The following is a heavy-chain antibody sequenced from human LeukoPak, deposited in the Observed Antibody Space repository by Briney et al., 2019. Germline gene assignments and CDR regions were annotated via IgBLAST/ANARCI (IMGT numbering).Heavy chain of an antibody. D-gene: IGHD2-2*01. CDR1: GFTVSTNY. J-gene: IGHJ4*02. V-gene: IGHV3-53*01. CDR2: IYAGGAA. CDR3: ARSTSYRFDS. Sequence: PGRSLRLSCAASGFTVSTNYLSWVRQAPGKGLEWVSVIYAGGAAYYADYVKGRFTISRDTSNNTLILQMHSLRVEDTAVYYCARSTSYRFDSWGQGTLVTVSS.